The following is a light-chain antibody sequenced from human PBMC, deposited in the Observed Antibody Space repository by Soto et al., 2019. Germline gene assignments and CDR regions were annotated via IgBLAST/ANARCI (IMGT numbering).Light chain of an antibody. CDR2: GAS. CDR1: ESVSSTN. V-gene: IGKV3-20*01. CDR3: QQYASPYT. Sequence: EIGLTQSPGTLSLSPGERATLSCRASESVSSTNLAWYQHKPGQAPRLLIYGASSRATGIPDRFSASGSGTDFILTISRLEPEDFAVYYCQQYASPYTFGQGTKLEIK. J-gene: IGKJ2*01.